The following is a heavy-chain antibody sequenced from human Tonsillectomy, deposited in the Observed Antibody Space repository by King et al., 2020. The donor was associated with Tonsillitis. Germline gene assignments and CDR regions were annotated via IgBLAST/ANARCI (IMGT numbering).Heavy chain of an antibody. Sequence: VQLVESGGGVVQPGGSLRLSCVASGFIFSNYGMHWVRQAPGKGLVWVTFIHYDGTNEYYADSVKGRFTISRDNSKNTLYLQMNSLRAEDTAVYYCAKDRAAGLIDYWGQGTLVTVSS. CDR2: IHYDGTNE. CDR3: AKDRAAGLIDY. J-gene: IGHJ4*02. D-gene: IGHD6-13*01. V-gene: IGHV3-30*02. CDR1: GFIFSNYG.